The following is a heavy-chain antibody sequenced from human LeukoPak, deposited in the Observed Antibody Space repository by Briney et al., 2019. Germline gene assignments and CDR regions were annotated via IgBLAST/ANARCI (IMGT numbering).Heavy chain of an antibody. CDR2: IWYDGSNK. J-gene: IGHJ4*02. V-gene: IGHV3-33*01. CDR1: GFTFSSYG. Sequence: GGSLRLSCAASGFTFSSYGMYWVRQAPGKGLEWVAVIWYDGSNKYYADSVKGRFTISRDNSKNTLYLQMNSLRAEDTAVYYCARDLGLGYYGSGSYYNEFDYWGQGTLVTVSS. CDR3: ARDLGLGYYGSGSYYNEFDY. D-gene: IGHD3-10*01.